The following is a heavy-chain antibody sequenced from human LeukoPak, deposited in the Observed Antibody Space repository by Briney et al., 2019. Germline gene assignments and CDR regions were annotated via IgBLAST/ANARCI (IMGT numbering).Heavy chain of an antibody. CDR1: GFTFSGYS. CDR3: ARSARLMKGVVEVTALDD. CDR2: LSSSGSAF. J-gene: IGHJ4*02. V-gene: IGHV3-48*04. D-gene: IGHD3-3*01. Sequence: GGSLRLSCAASGFTFSGYSMNWVRQAPGKGLEWIAYLSSSGSAFSYADSVKGRFTIARDNAKNSVYLEMNSLRADDTAVYYCARSARLMKGVVEVTALDDWGQGTLVTVSS.